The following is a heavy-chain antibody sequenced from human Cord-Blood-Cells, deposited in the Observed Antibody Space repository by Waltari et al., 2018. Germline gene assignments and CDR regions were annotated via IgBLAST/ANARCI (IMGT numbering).Heavy chain of an antibody. V-gene: IGHV3-21*01. J-gene: IGHJ3*02. D-gene: IGHD6-19*01. Sequence: YSMNWVRQAPGKGLEWVSSISSSSSYIYYADSVKGRFTISRDNANNSLYLQMNSLRAEGTAVDYCARLTAVAGGAYDAFDSWGQGTMFTVAS. CDR2: ISSSSSYI. CDR3: ARLTAVAGGAYDAFDS. CDR1: YS.